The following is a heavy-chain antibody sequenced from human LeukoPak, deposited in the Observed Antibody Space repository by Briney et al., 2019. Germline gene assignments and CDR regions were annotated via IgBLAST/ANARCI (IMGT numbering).Heavy chain of an antibody. J-gene: IGHJ4*02. CDR1: GFTFSSYA. Sequence: GGSLRLSCAASGFTFSSYAMSWVRQAPGKGLEWVSAISGSGGSTYYADSVKGRFTISRDNAKNSLHLQMNSLRAEDTAVYYCTGGQVGTTGPRFDCWGQGTLVTVSS. CDR2: ISGSGGST. V-gene: IGHV3-23*01. D-gene: IGHD1-14*01. CDR3: TGGQVGTTGPRFDC.